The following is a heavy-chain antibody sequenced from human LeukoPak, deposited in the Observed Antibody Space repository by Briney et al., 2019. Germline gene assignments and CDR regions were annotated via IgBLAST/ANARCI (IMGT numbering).Heavy chain of an antibody. CDR3: ARRRRIGRYSYGCLDY. J-gene: IGHJ4*02. CDR1: GGSISSSSYY. Sequence: SETLSLTCTVSGGSISSSSYYWGWIRQPPGKGLEWIGSIYYSGSTYYNPSLKSRVTISVDTSKNQFSLKLSSVTAADTAVYHCARRRRIGRYSYGCLDYWGQGTLVTVSS. CDR2: IYYSGST. D-gene: IGHD5-18*01. V-gene: IGHV4-39*01.